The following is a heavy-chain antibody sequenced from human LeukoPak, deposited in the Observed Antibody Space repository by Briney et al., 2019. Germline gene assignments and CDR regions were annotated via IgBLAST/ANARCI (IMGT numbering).Heavy chain of an antibody. Sequence: GGSLRLSCAASGFTFSNSPMNWVRRAPGKGLEWVSYISSGSSTIYYVDSVKDRFTISRDNAKNSLYLQVNSLRDEDTAVYFCARGDDYFDYWGQGTLVSVSS. CDR1: GFTFSNSP. CDR2: ISSGSSTI. V-gene: IGHV3-48*02. J-gene: IGHJ4*02. CDR3: ARGDDYFDY.